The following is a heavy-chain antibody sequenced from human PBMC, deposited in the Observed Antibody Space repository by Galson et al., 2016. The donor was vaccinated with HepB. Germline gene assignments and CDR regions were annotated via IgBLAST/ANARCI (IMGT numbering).Heavy chain of an antibody. CDR2: ISGDGSST. D-gene: IGHD1-1*01. J-gene: IGHJ4*02. V-gene: IGHV3-74*01. Sequence: SLRLSCADAEITFRTYWMHWVRQVPGKGLVWVSRISGDGSSTNYAASVKGRFTISRDNAKNTLYLQMNSLRPEDTALYFCAREDQLERLIWGQGTLVTVSS. CDR1: EITFRTYW. CDR3: AREDQLERLI.